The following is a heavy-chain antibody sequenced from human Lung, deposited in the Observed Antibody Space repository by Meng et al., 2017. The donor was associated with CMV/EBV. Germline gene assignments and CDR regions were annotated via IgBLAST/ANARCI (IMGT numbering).Heavy chain of an antibody. V-gene: IGHV4-4*02. CDR1: GGSISSSNW. Sequence: QVQLQDAGPGLVKPSGTLSLTCAGSGGSISSSNWWSWVRQPPGKGLEWIGEIYHSGSTNYNPSLKSRVTISVDKSKNQFSLKLSSVTAADTAVYYCASFPPPGKQWLVTDYWGQGTLVTVSS. J-gene: IGHJ4*02. CDR2: IYHSGST. CDR3: ASFPPPGKQWLVTDY. D-gene: IGHD6-19*01.